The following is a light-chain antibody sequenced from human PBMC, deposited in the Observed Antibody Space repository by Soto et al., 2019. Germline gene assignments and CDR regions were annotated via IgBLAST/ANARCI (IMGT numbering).Light chain of an antibody. J-gene: IGLJ2*01. V-gene: IGLV2-14*01. Sequence: QSALTQPASVSGSPGQSITISCTGTSSDVGGYNYVSGYQQHPGKAPKLMIYDVSHRPSGVSNRFSGSKSGNTASLTIAGLQAEDEADYYCSSYTSSSTVVFGGGTKLTVL. CDR2: DVS. CDR1: SSDVGGYNY. CDR3: SSYTSSSTVV.